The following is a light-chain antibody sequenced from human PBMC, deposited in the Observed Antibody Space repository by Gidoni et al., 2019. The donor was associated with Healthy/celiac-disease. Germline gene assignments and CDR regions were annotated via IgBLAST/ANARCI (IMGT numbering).Light chain of an antibody. V-gene: IGKV3-15*01. Sequence: EIVMTQSPATLSVSPGERATLSCRASQSVSSNLAWYQQKPGQAPRLLIYGASTRATGIPARLSGSGSGTEFTITISSLKSEDFAGYYCQQYNNWWTLGQGTKVEIK. CDR1: QSVSSN. J-gene: IGKJ1*01. CDR3: QQYNNWWT. CDR2: GAS.